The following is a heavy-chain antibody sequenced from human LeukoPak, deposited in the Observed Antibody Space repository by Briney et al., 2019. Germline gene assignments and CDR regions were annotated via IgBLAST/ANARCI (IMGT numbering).Heavy chain of an antibody. CDR3: ARDSLHTTVNWYFDL. CDR1: GFTFSSYA. V-gene: IGHV3-48*04. CDR2: ISSSSSTI. J-gene: IGHJ2*01. Sequence: GGSLRLSCAASGFTFSSYAMSWVRQAPGKGLGWVSYISSSSSTIYYADSVKGRFTISRDNAKNSLYLQMNSLRAEDTAVYYCARDSLHTTVNWYFDLWGRGTLVTVSS. D-gene: IGHD4-17*01.